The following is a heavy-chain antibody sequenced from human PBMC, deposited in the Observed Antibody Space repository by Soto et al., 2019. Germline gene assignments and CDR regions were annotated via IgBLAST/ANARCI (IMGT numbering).Heavy chain of an antibody. CDR3: ARAAYGGNSHYSSGMDV. V-gene: IGHV4-30-4*01. Sequence: QVQLQESGPGLVKPSQTLSLTCTVSGGSISSGDYYWSWIRQPPGKGLGWIGYIYYSGSTYYHPSLQRRVTISVDTSTNQLSLKLSSVTAADTAVYYCARAAYGGNSHYSSGMDVWGQGTTVTVSS. J-gene: IGHJ6*02. CDR1: GGSISSGDYY. D-gene: IGHD4-17*01. CDR2: IYYSGST.